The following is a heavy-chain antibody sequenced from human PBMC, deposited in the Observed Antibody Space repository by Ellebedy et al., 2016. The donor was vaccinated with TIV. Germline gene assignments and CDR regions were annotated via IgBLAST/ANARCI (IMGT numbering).Heavy chain of an antibody. D-gene: IGHD3-10*01. Sequence: SVKVSXXASGGTFSSYAISWVRQAPGQGLEWMGGIIPIFGTANYAQKFQGRVTITADESTSTAYMELSSLRSEDTAVYYCARVGRGFGELWGMDVWGQGTTVTVSS. CDR2: IIPIFGTA. CDR3: ARVGRGFGELWGMDV. CDR1: GGTFSSYA. J-gene: IGHJ6*02. V-gene: IGHV1-69*13.